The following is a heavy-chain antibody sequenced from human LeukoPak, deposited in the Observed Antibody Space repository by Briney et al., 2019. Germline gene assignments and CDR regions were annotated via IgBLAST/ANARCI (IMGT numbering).Heavy chain of an antibody. V-gene: IGHV3-73*01. J-gene: IGHJ6*02. CDR2: IRSKPVSYAT. Sequence: PGGSLRLSCAASGFTFSGSAIHWVRQGSGKGLEWVGRIRSKPVSYATAYAASVKGRFTISRDDSKNRAYLHMNSLKTEDTAVYYCARAPIVVVPAATYYYYGMDVWGQGTTVTVSS. CDR1: GFTFSGSA. CDR3: ARAPIVVVPAATYYYYGMDV. D-gene: IGHD2-2*01.